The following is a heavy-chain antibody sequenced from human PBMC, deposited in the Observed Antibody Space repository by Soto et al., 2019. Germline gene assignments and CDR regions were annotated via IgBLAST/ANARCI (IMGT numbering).Heavy chain of an antibody. Sequence: ASVKVSCKASGGTFSSYTISWVRQAPGQGLEWMGRIIPILGIANYAQKFQGRVTITADKSTSTAYMELSSLRSEDTAVYYCARADCSGGSCYLWSRYWFDPWGQGTLVTVSS. CDR3: ARADCSGGSCYLWSRYWFDP. CDR1: GGTFSSYT. J-gene: IGHJ5*02. V-gene: IGHV1-69*02. CDR2: IIPILGIA. D-gene: IGHD2-15*01.